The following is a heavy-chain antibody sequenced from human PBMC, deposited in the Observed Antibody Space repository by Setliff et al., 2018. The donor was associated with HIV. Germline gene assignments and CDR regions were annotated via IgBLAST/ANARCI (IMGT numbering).Heavy chain of an antibody. J-gene: IGHJ3*02. D-gene: IGHD5-18*01. CDR1: GFTLSSYG. V-gene: IGHV3-30*02. CDR2: IRYDGSSK. Sequence: PGGSLRLSCAASGFTLSSYGMHWVRQAPGKGLEWVAFIRYDGSSKYYADSVKGRFTISRDNSKNTLYLQMNSLRVEDTAIYYCAKMHTAMDPDTFDIWGQGTMVTVS. CDR3: AKMHTAMDPDTFDI.